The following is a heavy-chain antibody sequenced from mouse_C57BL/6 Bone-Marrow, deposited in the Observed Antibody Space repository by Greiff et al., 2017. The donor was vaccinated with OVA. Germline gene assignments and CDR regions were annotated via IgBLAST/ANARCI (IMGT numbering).Heavy chain of an antibody. V-gene: IGHV1-69*01. CDR3: ARPFGIQRYRYFDV. CDR1: GYTFTSYW. D-gene: IGHD3-1*01. CDR2: IDPSDSYT. J-gene: IGHJ1*03. Sequence: QVQLQQPGAELVMPGASVKLSCKASGYTFTSYWMHWVKQRPGQGLEWIGEIDPSDSYTNYNQKFKGKSTLTVDKSSSTAYMQLSSLTSEDAGVYYCARPFGIQRYRYFDVWGTGTTVTVSS.